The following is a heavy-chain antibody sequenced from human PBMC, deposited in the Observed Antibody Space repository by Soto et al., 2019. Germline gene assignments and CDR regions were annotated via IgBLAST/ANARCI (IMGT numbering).Heavy chain of an antibody. V-gene: IGHV4-34*01. J-gene: IGHJ6*02. CDR1: GGSFSGYY. D-gene: IGHD5-12*01. Sequence: PSETLSLTCAVYGGSFSGYYWSWIRQPPGKGLEWIGEINHSGSTNYNPSLKSRVTISVDTSKNQFSLKLSSVTAADTAVYYCARGNGVATILNYYYYGMDVWGQGTTVTVS. CDR2: INHSGST. CDR3: ARGNGVATILNYYYYGMDV.